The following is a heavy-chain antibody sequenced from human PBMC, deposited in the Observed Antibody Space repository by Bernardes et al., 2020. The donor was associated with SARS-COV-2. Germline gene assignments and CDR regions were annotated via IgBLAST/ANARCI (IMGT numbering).Heavy chain of an antibody. CDR1: GFTFSSYR. D-gene: IGHD6-19*01. CDR2: ISSSSRYI. J-gene: IGHJ4*02. Sequence: GGSLRLSCAASGFTFSSYRMSWFRQAPGKGLEWVSSISSSSRYIYYADSVKGRFTISRDNAKNSLYLQMNSLRAEDTAVYYCAKVATAVAGFPFDYWGQGTLVTVSS. CDR3: AKVATAVAGFPFDY. V-gene: IGHV3-21*04.